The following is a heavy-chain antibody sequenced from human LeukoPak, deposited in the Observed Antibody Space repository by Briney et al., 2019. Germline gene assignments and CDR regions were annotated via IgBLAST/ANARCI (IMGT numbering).Heavy chain of an antibody. CDR2: IYYSGGT. CDR1: GGSISSYY. J-gene: IGHJ6*03. D-gene: IGHD5-12*01. CDR3: ARDGYDQGYYYMDV. V-gene: IGHV4-59*01. Sequence: SETLSLTCTVSGGSISSYYWSWIRQPPGKGLEWIGYIYYSGGTNYNPSLKSRVTISVDTSKYQFSLKLSSVTAADTAVYYCARDGYDQGYYYMDVWGKGTTVTISS.